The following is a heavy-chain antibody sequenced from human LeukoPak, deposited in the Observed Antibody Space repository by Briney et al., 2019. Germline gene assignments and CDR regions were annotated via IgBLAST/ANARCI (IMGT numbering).Heavy chain of an antibody. J-gene: IGHJ4*02. V-gene: IGHV4-59*01. Sequence: KTSETLSLTCTVSGGPISSYYWSWIRQPPGKRLEWIGHIYYSGSTNYNPSLKSRVTISVDTSKNQFSLKLSSVTAADTAVYYCASRSSIWSGYQDTLYYFDSWGQGTLVTVSS. D-gene: IGHD3-3*01. CDR1: GGPISSYY. CDR3: ASRSSIWSGYQDTLYYFDS. CDR2: IYYSGST.